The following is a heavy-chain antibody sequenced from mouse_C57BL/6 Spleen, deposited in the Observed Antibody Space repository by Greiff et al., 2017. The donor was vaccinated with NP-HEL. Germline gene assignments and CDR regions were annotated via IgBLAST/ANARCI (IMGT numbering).Heavy chain of an antibody. D-gene: IGHD2-12*01. CDR2: IYPGGGYT. Sequence: VQLVESGAELVRPGTSVKMSCKASGYTFTNYWIGWAKQRPGHGLEWIGDIYPGGGYTNYNEKFKGKATLTADKSSSTAYMQFSSLTSEDSAIYYCASRGSYDDYAMDYWGQGTSVTVSS. V-gene: IGHV1-63*01. CDR1: GYTFTNYW. J-gene: IGHJ4*01. CDR3: ASRGSYDDYAMDY.